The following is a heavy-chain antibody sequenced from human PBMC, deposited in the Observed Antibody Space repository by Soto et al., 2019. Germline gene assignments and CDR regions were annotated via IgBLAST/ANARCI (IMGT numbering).Heavy chain of an antibody. J-gene: IGHJ3*02. V-gene: IGHV1-46*01. Sequence: ASVKVSCKAPGDTFTSYYMHWVRQAPGHGLEWMGVINPNGGSTRFAQKFQGRVTMTRDTSTSTVYMELSSLRSEDTAVYYCARGLAYCGGDCYLTPDAFDIWGQGTMVTVSS. CDR1: GDTFTSYY. D-gene: IGHD2-21*02. CDR3: ARGLAYCGGDCYLTPDAFDI. CDR2: INPNGGST.